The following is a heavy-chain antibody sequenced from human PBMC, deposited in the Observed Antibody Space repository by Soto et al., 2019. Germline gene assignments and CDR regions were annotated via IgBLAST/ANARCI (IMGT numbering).Heavy chain of an antibody. CDR3: ARDHLYDRSGSYVEDFDS. J-gene: IGHJ4*02. D-gene: IGHD3-22*01. CDR1: GYTFTDYF. CDR2: INPNNGAT. V-gene: IGHV1-2*02. Sequence: QVQLVQSGADVKKPGASVKVSCKASGYTFTDYFIHWVRQAPGQGLEWMGWINPNNGATGSAQKFQGRGTMTRDTAISTVYMELSGLQSDAAAVLFCARDHLYDRSGSYVEDFDSWGQGSLVTVSS.